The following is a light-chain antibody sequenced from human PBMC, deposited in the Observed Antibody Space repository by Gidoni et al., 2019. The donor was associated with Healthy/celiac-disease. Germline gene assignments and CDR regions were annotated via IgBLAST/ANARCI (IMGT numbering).Light chain of an antibody. V-gene: IGKV3-20*01. CDR2: GAS. J-gene: IGKJ3*01. Sequence: EIVLTQSPGTLSLSPGERATLSCRASQSVSSSYLAWYQQKPGQAPRLLIYGASSRATGIPDRFSGSGSGTDFTLTISRLEPEDFAVYYCQQYGSSLXVXPGTXVDIK. CDR1: QSVSSSY. CDR3: QQYGSSLX.